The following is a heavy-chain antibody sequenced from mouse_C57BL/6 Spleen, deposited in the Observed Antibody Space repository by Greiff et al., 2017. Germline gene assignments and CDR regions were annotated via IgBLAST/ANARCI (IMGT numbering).Heavy chain of an antibody. CDR1: GYAFTNYL. J-gene: IGHJ2*01. CDR2: INPGSGGT. Sequence: QVQLQQSGAELVRPGTSVKVSCKASGYAFTNYLIEWVKQRPGQGLEWIGVINPGSGGTNYNEKFKGKATLTADKSSSTAYMQLSSLTSEDSAVYFCARESSYYGNYVGYWGQGTTLTVSS. V-gene: IGHV1-54*01. D-gene: IGHD2-1*01. CDR3: ARESSYYGNYVGY.